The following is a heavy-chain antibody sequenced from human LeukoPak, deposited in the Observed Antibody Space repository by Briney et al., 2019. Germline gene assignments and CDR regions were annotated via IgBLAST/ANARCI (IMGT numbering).Heavy chain of an antibody. D-gene: IGHD6-19*01. J-gene: IGHJ3*02. V-gene: IGHV1-8*01. Sequence: ASVKVSCKASGYTFTSYDINWVRQATGQGLEWMGWMNHNSGNTGYAQKFQGRVTMTRNTSISTAYMELSSLRSEDTAVYYCARVSSGWYVAFDIWGQGTMVTVSS. CDR2: MNHNSGNT. CDR1: GYTFTSYD. CDR3: ARVSSGWYVAFDI.